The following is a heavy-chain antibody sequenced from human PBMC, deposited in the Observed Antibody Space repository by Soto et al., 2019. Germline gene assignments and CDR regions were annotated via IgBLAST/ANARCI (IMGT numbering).Heavy chain of an antibody. CDR1: GFTFTNSA. V-gene: IGHV1-58*01. CDR2: IVVGSGDT. CDR3: ARDGITMIVVVITQSFDAFDI. J-gene: IGHJ3*02. Sequence: GASVKVSCKASGFTFTNSAVQWVRQARGQRLEWIGWIVVGSGDTNYAQKFQERVTITRDMSTSTAYMELRSLRSDDTAVYYCARDGITMIVVVITQSFDAFDIWGQGTMVTVSS. D-gene: IGHD3-22*01.